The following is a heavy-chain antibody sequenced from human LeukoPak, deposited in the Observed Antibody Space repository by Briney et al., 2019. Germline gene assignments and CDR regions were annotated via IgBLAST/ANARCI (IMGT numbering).Heavy chain of an antibody. V-gene: IGHV3-9*01. CDR3: AKDVSGHFDY. Sequence: GRSLRLSCAASGFTFDDYAMHWVWQAPGKGLEWVSGISWNSGSIGYADSVNVRFTISRDNAKNSLYLQMNSLTAEDTALYYCAKDVSGHFDYWGQGTLVTASS. J-gene: IGHJ4*02. CDR2: ISWNSGSI. D-gene: IGHD6-19*01. CDR1: GFTFDDYA.